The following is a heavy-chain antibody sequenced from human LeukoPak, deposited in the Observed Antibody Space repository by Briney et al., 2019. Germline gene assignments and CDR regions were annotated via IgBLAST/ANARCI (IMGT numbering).Heavy chain of an antibody. CDR1: GGSISSTFYY. V-gene: IGHV4-39*07. D-gene: IGHD1-26*01. CDR2: IYYSGST. J-gene: IGHJ6*03. Sequence: SETLSLTCTVSGGSISSTFYYWGWIRQPPGKGLEWIGSIYYSGSTNYNPSLKSRVTISVDTSKNQFSLKLSSVTAADTAVYYCARDGRPPYYYYMDVWGKGTTVTVSS. CDR3: ARDGRPPYYYYMDV.